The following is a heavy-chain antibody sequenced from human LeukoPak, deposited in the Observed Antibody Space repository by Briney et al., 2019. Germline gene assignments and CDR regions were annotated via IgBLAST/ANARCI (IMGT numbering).Heavy chain of an antibody. CDR1: GFTFSSYE. J-gene: IGHJ4*02. CDR2: ISSSGSTI. D-gene: IGHD2/OR15-2a*01. CDR3: VPTTLALFDY. Sequence: GGSLRLSCAASGFTFSSYEMNWVRQAPGKGLEWVSYISSSGSTIYYADSVKGRFTISRDNAKNSLYLQMNSLRADDTAVYYCVPTTLALFDYWGQGTLVTVSS. V-gene: IGHV3-48*03.